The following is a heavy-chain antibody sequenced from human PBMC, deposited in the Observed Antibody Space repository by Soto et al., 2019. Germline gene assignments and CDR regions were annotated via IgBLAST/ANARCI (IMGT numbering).Heavy chain of an antibody. CDR2: MNPNSGNT. V-gene: IGHV1-8*02. Sequence: ASVKVSCKASGYTFTSYGISWVRQAPGQGLEWMGWMNPNSGNTGYAQKLQGRVTMTRNTSISTAYMELSSLRSEDTAVYYCARFYAAAGNHYYYYYMDVWGKGTTVTVSS. CDR1: GYTFTSYG. J-gene: IGHJ6*03. CDR3: ARFYAAAGNHYYYYYMDV. D-gene: IGHD6-13*01.